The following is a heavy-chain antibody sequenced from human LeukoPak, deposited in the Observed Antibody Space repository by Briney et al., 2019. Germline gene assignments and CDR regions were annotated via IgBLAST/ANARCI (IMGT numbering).Heavy chain of an antibody. CDR3: ARGRYNDYGFDY. CDR2: LYYSGST. CDR1: GGSISSYY. D-gene: IGHD4-17*01. J-gene: IGHJ4*02. Sequence: SETLSLTCTVSGGSISSYYWSWIRQPPGKELEWIGYLYYSGSTNYNPSFKSRVTMSVDTSRNQFSLKLNSMTAADTAVYFCARGRYNDYGFDYWGQGTLVTVSS. V-gene: IGHV4-59*01.